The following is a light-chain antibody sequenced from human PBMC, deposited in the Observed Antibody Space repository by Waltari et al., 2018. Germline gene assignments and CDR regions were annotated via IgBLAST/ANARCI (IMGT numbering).Light chain of an antibody. Sequence: QSALTQPAVVTGSPGQSITLSCTGSNSDIANYDYVSWYQQHPGKAPQLLIHGVTHRPSGVSDRFSGSKSGNTASLTISGLQPEDEAVYVCSSYTSSRTSFGEGTRLTVL. V-gene: IGLV2-14*03. CDR1: NSDIANYDY. CDR2: GVT. J-gene: IGLJ2*01. CDR3: SSYTSSRTS.